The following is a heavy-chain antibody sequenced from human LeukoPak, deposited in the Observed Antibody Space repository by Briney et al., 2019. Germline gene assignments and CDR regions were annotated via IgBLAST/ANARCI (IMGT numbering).Heavy chain of an antibody. V-gene: IGHV1-69*13. J-gene: IGHJ4*02. CDR1: GGTFSSYA. Sequence: SVKVSCKASGGTFSSYAISWVRQAPGQGLEWMGGIIPIFGTANYAQKFQGRVTITADESTSTAYIELSSLRSEDTAVYYCARVPEGYFDWLLYFDYWGQGTLVTVSS. D-gene: IGHD3-9*01. CDR3: ARVPEGYFDWLLYFDY. CDR2: IIPIFGTA.